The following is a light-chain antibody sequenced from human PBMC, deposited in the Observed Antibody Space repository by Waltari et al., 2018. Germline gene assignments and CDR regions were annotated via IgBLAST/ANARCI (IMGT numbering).Light chain of an antibody. V-gene: IGKV3D-15*01. CDR3: QQYNNWPPLT. CDR2: DAS. Sequence: CRASRRNSRHVAWTHQKPGQAPRLLMFDASARATGIPARFSGSWSGTEFTLTISSLQSEDVGVYDCQQYNNWPPLTFGGGTKVEIK. CDR1: RRNSRH. J-gene: IGKJ4*01.